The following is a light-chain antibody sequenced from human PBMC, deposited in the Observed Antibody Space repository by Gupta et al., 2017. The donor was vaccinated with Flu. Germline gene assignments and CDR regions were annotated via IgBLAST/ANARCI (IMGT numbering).Light chain of an antibody. CDR2: GNT. Sequence: QSLLPQLPSVSGAPGQRVTISCTGDSSNIGAGLDVHWYQQLPGTAPKVLTFGNTIRYSGDPDRFSGSTSGTSASLAITGLQAEDEAEYFCESYAASLSGPHVVFGGGTKLTVL. CDR1: SSNIGAGLD. V-gene: IGLV1-40*01. CDR3: ESYAASLSGPHVV. J-gene: IGLJ2*01.